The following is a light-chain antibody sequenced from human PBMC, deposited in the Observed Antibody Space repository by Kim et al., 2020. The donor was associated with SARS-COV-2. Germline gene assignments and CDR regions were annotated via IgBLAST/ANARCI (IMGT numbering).Light chain of an antibody. V-gene: IGLV3-1*01. Sequence: SYELTQPPSVSVSPGQTATITCSGDKLGDRFASWYQLKPGQSPVLVIYQDSRRPSGIPERFSGSNSGNTATLTISGTQAMDEADYYCQAWDTKVFGTGKKVNVL. CDR2: QDS. CDR1: KLGDRF. J-gene: IGLJ1*01. CDR3: QAWDTKV.